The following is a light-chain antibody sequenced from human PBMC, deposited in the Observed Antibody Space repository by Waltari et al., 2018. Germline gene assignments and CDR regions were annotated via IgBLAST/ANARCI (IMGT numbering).Light chain of an antibody. CDR2: WAS. CDR3: QQYYRSRT. V-gene: IGKV4-1*01. Sequence: DIVITKSPDSLAVSLGERATIDCKSSQSVFYRSDHKNYLAWYQHKPGQPPKLLFYWASTREAEVPDRFRAGGSGTDFALTINNQQAEDVAVYDCQQYYRSRTFGQGTKVEIK. J-gene: IGKJ1*01. CDR1: QSVFYRSDHKNY.